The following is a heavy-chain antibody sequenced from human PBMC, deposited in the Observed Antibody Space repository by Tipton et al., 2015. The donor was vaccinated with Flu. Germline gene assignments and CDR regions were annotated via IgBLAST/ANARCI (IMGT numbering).Heavy chain of an antibody. D-gene: IGHD6-19*01. CDR3: ARQSSGWYGEHLWYFDL. Sequence: TLSLTCTVSGGSISSSSYYWGWIRQPPGKGLEWIGSIYYSGSTYYNPSLKSRVTISVDTSKNQFSLKLSSVTAADTAVYYCARQSSGWYGEHLWYFDLWGRGTLVTVSS. CDR1: GGSISSSSYY. CDR2: IYYSGST. J-gene: IGHJ2*01. V-gene: IGHV4-39*01.